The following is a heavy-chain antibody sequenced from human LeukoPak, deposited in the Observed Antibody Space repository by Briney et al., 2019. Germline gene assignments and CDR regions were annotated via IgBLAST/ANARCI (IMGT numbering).Heavy chain of an antibody. D-gene: IGHD6-13*01. CDR1: GYTFTTYG. CDR2: INPYNGDT. V-gene: IGHV1-18*01. CDR3: ARDQLGIYYFDY. Sequence: ASVKVSCKASGYTFTTYGISWVRQAPGQGLEWMGWINPYNGDTNYAQKLQGRVTMTTDTSTSTAYMELRSLRSDDTAVYYCARDQLGIYYFDYWGQGTLVTVSS. J-gene: IGHJ4*02.